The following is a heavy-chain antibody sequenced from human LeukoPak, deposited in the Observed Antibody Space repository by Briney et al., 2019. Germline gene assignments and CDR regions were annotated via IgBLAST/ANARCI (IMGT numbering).Heavy chain of an antibody. D-gene: IGHD5-18*01. J-gene: IGHJ4*02. Sequence: GSLRLSCAASGFTFSSYAMGWVRQAPGKGLEWVSAITASGGNTYYADSVKGRFTISRDNSKNTLYLQVNSLRAEDTAVYYCAKGNGYSYGRYYFDYWGQGTLVTVSS. CDR3: AKGNGYSYGRYYFDY. CDR2: ITASGGNT. V-gene: IGHV3-23*01. CDR1: GFTFSSYA.